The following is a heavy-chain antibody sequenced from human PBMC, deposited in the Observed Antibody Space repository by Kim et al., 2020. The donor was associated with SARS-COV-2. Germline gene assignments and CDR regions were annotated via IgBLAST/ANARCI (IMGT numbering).Heavy chain of an antibody. J-gene: IGHJ6*02. V-gene: IGHV6-1*01. CDR1: GDSVSSNSAA. CDR2: TYYRSKWYN. D-gene: IGHD2-15*01. Sequence: SQTLSLTCAISGDSVSSNSAAWNWIRQSPSRGLEWLGRTYYRSKWYNDYAVSVKSRITINPDTSKNQFSLQLNSVTPEDTAVYYCARAPAPLQRRGGPSGYYYYYGMDVWGQGTTVTVSS. CDR3: ARAPAPLQRRGGPSGYYYYYGMDV.